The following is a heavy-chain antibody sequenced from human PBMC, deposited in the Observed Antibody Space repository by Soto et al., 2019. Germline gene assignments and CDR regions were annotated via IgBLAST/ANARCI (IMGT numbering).Heavy chain of an antibody. CDR1: GFNFITFS. V-gene: IGHV3-21*01. CDR3: VRDAYNRDAFDI. CDR2: ISASSSSI. D-gene: IGHD1-20*01. Sequence: DVQLVESGGGLVKPGGSLRLSCVASGFNFITFSMNWVHQAPGKGLEWVSSISASSSSIYYAESVKGRFTVSRDNAKNSLYLQMNSLTAEDTALYYCVRDAYNRDAFDIWGQGTTVTVSS. J-gene: IGHJ3*02.